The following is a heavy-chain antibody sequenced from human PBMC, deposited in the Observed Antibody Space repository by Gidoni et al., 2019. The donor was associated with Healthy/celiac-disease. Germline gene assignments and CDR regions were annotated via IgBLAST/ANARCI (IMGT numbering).Heavy chain of an antibody. V-gene: IGHV3-33*01. CDR3: ARGVGFHYYDSSGSGWFDP. CDR2: IWYDGSNK. Sequence: QVQLVESGGGVVQPGRSLRLSCAASGFTFSSYGMHWVRQAPGKGLEWVAVIWYDGSNKYYADSVKGRFTISRDNSKNTLYLQMNSLRAEDTAVYYCARGVGFHYYDSSGSGWFDPWGQGTLVTVSS. J-gene: IGHJ5*02. D-gene: IGHD3-22*01. CDR1: GFTFSSYG.